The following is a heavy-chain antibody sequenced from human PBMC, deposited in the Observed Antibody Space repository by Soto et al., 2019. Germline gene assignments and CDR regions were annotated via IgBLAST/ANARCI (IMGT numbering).Heavy chain of an antibody. CDR1: GYTFTSYG. D-gene: IGHD2-2*01. J-gene: IGHJ6*02. V-gene: IGHV1-18*01. CDR2: ISAYNGNT. Sequence: QVQLVQSGAEVKKPGASVKVSCKASGYTFTSYGISWVRQAPGQGLEWMGWISAYNGNTNYAQKLQGRVTMTTDTSTSTAYRELRSLRSDDTAVYYCARVVVLVPAATDYYYYGMDVWGQGTTVTVSS. CDR3: ARVVVLVPAATDYYYYGMDV.